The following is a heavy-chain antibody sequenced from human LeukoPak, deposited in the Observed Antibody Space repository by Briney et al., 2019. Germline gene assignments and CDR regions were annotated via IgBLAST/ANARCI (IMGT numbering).Heavy chain of an antibody. CDR2: ISAYNGNT. V-gene: IGHV1-18*04. CDR1: AYTFTVYY. J-gene: IGHJ5*02. Sequence: ASVTLSFTSSAYTFTVYYMNWVRQAPGPGLEWMGWISAYNGNTNYAQKLQGRVSITTDTSTSIAYMELRSLRSDDTAVYYCARGPLARITMVRGVFNWFDPWGQGTLVTVSS. D-gene: IGHD3-10*01. CDR3: ARGPLARITMVRGVFNWFDP.